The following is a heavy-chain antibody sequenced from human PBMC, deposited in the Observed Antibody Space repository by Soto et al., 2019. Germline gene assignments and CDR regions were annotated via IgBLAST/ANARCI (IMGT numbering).Heavy chain of an antibody. J-gene: IGHJ4*02. CDR1: GGSISSYY. CDR3: ARAGGGSVLRYFDWLLPFDY. CDR2: IYYSGST. Sequence: KLSETLSLTCTVSGGSISSYYWSWIRQPPGKGLEWIGYIYYSGSTNYNPSLKSRVTISVDTSKNQFSLKLSSVTAADTAVYYCARAGGGSVLRYFDWLLPFDYWGQGTLVTVSS. D-gene: IGHD3-9*01. V-gene: IGHV4-59*01.